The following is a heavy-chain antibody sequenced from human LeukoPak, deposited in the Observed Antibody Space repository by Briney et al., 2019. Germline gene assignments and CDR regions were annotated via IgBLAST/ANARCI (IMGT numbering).Heavy chain of an antibody. CDR1: GFTFSNAW. CDR3: TTGPPSWELLDY. CDR2: IKSKTDGGTT. D-gene: IGHD1-26*01. J-gene: IGHJ4*02. V-gene: IGHV3-15*01. Sequence: GGSLRLSCAASGFTFSNAWMSWVRQAPGKGLEWVGRIKSKTDGGTTDYAAPVKGRFTISRDDSKNTLYLQMNSLKTEDTAVYYCTTGPPSWELLDYWGQGTPVTVSS.